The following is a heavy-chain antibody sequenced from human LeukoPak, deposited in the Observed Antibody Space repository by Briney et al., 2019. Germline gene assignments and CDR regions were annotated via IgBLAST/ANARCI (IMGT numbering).Heavy chain of an antibody. Sequence: SETLSLTCTVSGGSISSSSYYWGWIRQPPGKGLEWIGSIYYSGSTYYNPSLKSRVTRSVDTSKNQFSLKLSSVTAADTAVYYCARAGGTNIVVVPANNWFDPWGQGTLVTVSS. D-gene: IGHD2-2*01. CDR3: ARAGGTNIVVVPANNWFDP. CDR1: GGSISSSSYY. CDR2: IYYSGST. V-gene: IGHV4-39*01. J-gene: IGHJ5*02.